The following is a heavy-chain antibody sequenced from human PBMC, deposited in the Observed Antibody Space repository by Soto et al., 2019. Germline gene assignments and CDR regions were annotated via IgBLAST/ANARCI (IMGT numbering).Heavy chain of an antibody. CDR1: GFTFSSYG. Sequence: GGSLRLSCAASGFTFSSYGMHWVRQAPGKGLEWVAVISYDGSNKYYADSVKGRFTISRDNSKNTLYLQMNSLRAEDTAVYYCAKDSNDYSNWNPDYYYYYYMDVWGKGTTVTVSS. V-gene: IGHV3-30*18. J-gene: IGHJ6*03. D-gene: IGHD4-4*01. CDR2: ISYDGSNK. CDR3: AKDSNDYSNWNPDYYYYYYMDV.